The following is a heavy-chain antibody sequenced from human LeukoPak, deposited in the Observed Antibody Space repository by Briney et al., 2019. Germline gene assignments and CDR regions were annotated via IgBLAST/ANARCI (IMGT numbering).Heavy chain of an antibody. CDR3: GCGRGWNLEY. V-gene: IGHV3-30*04. CDR2: ISYDGSNK. D-gene: IGHD1-1*01. Sequence: PGRSLRLSCAASGFTFSSYAMHWVRQAPGKGLEWVAVISYDGSNKYHADSVKGRFTISRDNSKNTLYLQMNSLRPEDTAVYYFGCGRGWNLEYWGQGTLVTVSS. J-gene: IGHJ4*02. CDR1: GFTFSSYA.